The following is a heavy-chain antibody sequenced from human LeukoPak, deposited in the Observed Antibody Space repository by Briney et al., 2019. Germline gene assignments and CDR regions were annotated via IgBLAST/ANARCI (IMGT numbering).Heavy chain of an antibody. V-gene: IGHV3-48*04. Sequence: GGSLRLSCAASGFAFSSYNMNWVRQAPGKGLEWVSYISSSSSTIYYADSVKGRFTISRDNAKNSLYLQMNSLTAEDTAVYYCARGSSWQGRCHEYWGQGTLVTVSS. D-gene: IGHD6-13*01. CDR1: GFAFSSYN. J-gene: IGHJ4*02. CDR3: ARGSSWQGRCHEY. CDR2: ISSSSSTI.